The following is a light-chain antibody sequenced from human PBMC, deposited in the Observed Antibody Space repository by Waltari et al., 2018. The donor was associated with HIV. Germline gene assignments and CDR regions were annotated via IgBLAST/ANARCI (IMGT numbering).Light chain of an antibody. CDR3: AAWDHSLSARV. J-gene: IGLJ3*02. V-gene: IGLV1-47*01. CDR2: RDN. Sequence: QSVLTQPPSASGTPGQRVTISCSGSNSNIGSNSVYWYQQFPGPAPKLLIYRDNRRPSGVPDRFSGSKSGTAAALAISGLRSEDEADYYCAAWDHSLSARVFGGGTKMTVL. CDR1: NSNIGSNS.